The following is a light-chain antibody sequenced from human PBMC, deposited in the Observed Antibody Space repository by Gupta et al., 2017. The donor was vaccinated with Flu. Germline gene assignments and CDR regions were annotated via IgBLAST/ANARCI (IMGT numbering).Light chain of an antibody. J-gene: IGLJ3*02. CDR3: ASWDASMNGGV. CDR1: SSKIGGNN. V-gene: IGLV1-44*01. Sequence: RVTITCAGSSSKIGGNNVDWYHHRPRTAPKLLMYNNNKRHSVVPDRFSGSKSATSAAMAISGLQAEEEADYYCASWDASMNGGVFGGGTKLTVL. CDR2: NNN.